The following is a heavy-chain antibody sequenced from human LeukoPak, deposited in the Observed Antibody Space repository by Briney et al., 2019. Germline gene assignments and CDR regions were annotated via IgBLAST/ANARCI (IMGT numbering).Heavy chain of an antibody. J-gene: IGHJ4*02. Sequence: SETLSLTCAVSGGSISSSTYYWGWNRQPPGKGLEWIGSISYGGSTYYNTSLKSRVTISVDTSKNQFSLKLSSVTAADTAVYYCARYKYDILTGYYVDYWGQGTLVTVSS. CDR3: ARYKYDILTGYYVDY. V-gene: IGHV4-39*07. CDR2: ISYGGST. D-gene: IGHD3-9*01. CDR1: GGSISSSTYY.